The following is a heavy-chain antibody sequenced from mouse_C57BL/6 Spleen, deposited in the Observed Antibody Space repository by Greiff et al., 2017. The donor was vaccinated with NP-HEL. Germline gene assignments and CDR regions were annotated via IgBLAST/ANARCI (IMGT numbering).Heavy chain of an antibody. CDR1: GYTFTSYW. CDR3: ATRDGGLDY. D-gene: IGHD1-1*02. CDR2: IDPSDSYT. J-gene: IGHJ2*01. Sequence: VQLQQSGAELVMPGASVKLSCKASGYTFTSYWMHWVKQRPGQGLEWIGEIDPSDSYTNYNQKFKGKSTLTVDKSSSTAYMQLISLTSEDSAVYDGATRDGGLDYWGQGATLTVSS. V-gene: IGHV1-69*01.